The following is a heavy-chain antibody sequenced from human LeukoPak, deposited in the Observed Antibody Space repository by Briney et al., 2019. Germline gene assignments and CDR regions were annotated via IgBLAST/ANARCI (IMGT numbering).Heavy chain of an antibody. Sequence: GGSLRLSCAASGFTVINTYMTWVRQAPGKGPEWVSNIYTGGATYYTDSVKGRFTVSRDSSKNTLFLQMNSLREEDTAVYYCARAVLSGGSDRWGQGALVTVSS. CDR2: IYTGGAT. J-gene: IGHJ5*02. D-gene: IGHD3-16*01. CDR3: ARAVLSGGSDR. V-gene: IGHV3-66*01. CDR1: GFTVINTY.